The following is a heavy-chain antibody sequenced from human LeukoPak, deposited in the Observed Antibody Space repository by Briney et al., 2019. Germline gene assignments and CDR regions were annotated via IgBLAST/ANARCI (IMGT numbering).Heavy chain of an antibody. CDR1: GGSISSGGYY. J-gene: IGHJ5*02. D-gene: IGHD3-22*01. V-gene: IGHV4-31*03. Sequence: SETLSLTYTVFGGSISSGGYYWSWIRQHPGKGLEWIGYIYYSGSTYYNPSLKSRVTISVDTSKNQFSLKLSSVTAADTAVYYCARGLNYYDSSGRANWFDPWGQGTLVTVSS. CDR2: IYYSGST. CDR3: ARGLNYYDSSGRANWFDP.